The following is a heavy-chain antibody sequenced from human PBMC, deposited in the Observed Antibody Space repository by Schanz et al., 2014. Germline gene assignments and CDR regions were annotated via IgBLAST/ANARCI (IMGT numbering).Heavy chain of an antibody. CDR2: MNPNSGNT. CDR3: ARLGTGMAVAGSVIDSYYYYMDV. D-gene: IGHD6-19*01. J-gene: IGHJ6*03. CDR1: GYNITSND. Sequence: QVHLVQSGAEVKKPGASVKVSCKASGYNITSNDVTWVRQATGQGLEWMGWMNPNSGNTGYAQKFQGRVTMTRNTSISTAYMELSSLRSEDTAVYYCARLGTGMAVAGSVIDSYYYYMDVWGRGTTXTVSS. V-gene: IGHV1-8*01.